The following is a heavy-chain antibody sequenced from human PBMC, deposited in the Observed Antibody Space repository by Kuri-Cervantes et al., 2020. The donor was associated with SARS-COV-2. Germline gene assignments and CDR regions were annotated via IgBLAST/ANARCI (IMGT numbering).Heavy chain of an antibody. J-gene: IGHJ4*02. Sequence: ASVKVSCKASGYTFTSYAMHWVRQAPGQRLEWMGWISAYNGNTNYAQKLQGRVTMTTDTSTSTAYMELRSLRSDDTAVYYCARVAKYGSGSYFDPYFDYWGQGTLVTVSS. CDR1: GYTFTSYA. CDR2: ISAYNGNT. D-gene: IGHD3-10*01. V-gene: IGHV1-18*01. CDR3: ARVAKYGSGSYFDPYFDY.